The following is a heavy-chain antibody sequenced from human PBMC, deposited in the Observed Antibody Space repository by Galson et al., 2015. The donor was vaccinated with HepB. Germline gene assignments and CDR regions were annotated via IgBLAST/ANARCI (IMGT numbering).Heavy chain of an antibody. V-gene: IGHV4-34*01. CDR3: ARKRSGWYVYYFDY. CDR1: GGSFSGYY. Sequence: ETLSLTCAVYGGSFSGYYWSWIRQPPGKGLEWIGEINHSGSTNYNPSLKSRVTISVDTSKNQFSLKLSSVTAADTAVYYCARKRSGWYVYYFDYWGQGTLVTVSS. J-gene: IGHJ4*02. CDR2: INHSGST. D-gene: IGHD6-19*01.